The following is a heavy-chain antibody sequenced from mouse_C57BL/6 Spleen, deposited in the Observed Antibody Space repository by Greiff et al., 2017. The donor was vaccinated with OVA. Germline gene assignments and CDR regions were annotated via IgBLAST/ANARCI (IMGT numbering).Heavy chain of an antibody. Sequence: QVQLQQPGAELVMPGASVKLSCKASGYTFTSYWMHWVKQRPGQGLEWIGEIDPSDSYPNYNQKFKGKSTLTVDKSSSTAYMQLSSLTSEDSAVYYCARSLLLLRSAWFAYWGQGTLVTVSA. D-gene: IGHD1-1*01. CDR1: GYTFTSYW. CDR2: IDPSDSYP. CDR3: ARSLLLLRSAWFAY. V-gene: IGHV1-69*01. J-gene: IGHJ3*01.